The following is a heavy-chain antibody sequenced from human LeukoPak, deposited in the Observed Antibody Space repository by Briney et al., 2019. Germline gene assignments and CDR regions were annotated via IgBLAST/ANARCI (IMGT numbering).Heavy chain of an antibody. V-gene: IGHV3-30*04. CDR2: ISYDGSNK. CDR1: GFTFSSYA. Sequence: GRSLRLSCAASGFTFSSYAMHWVRQAPGKGLEWVAVISYDGSNKYYADSVKGRFTISRDNSKNTLYLQMNSLRAEDTAVYYCARDLSVVAANFYYWGQGTLVTVSS. D-gene: IGHD2-15*01. CDR3: ARDLSVVAANFYY. J-gene: IGHJ4*02.